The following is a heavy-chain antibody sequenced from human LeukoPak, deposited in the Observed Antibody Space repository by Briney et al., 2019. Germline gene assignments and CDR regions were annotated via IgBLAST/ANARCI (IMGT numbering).Heavy chain of an antibody. J-gene: IGHJ6*02. D-gene: IGHD6-13*01. CDR2: IIPIFGIA. CDR1: GGTFSSYA. CDR3: ASQIAAAGPTRDYYYYGMDV. Sequence: SVKVSCKASGGTFSSYAISWVRQAPGQGLEWMGRIIPIFGIANYAQKFQGRVTITADKSTSTAYMELSSLRSEDTAVYYCASQIAAAGPTRDYYYYGMDVWGQGTTVTVSS. V-gene: IGHV1-69*04.